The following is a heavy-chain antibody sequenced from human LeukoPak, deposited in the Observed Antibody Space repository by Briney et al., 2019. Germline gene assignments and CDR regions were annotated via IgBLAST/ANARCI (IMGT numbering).Heavy chain of an antibody. V-gene: IGHV3-30*02. CDR1: GFTFSSYG. CDR3: AKDTPKWLTFDY. J-gene: IGHJ4*02. Sequence: PGGSLRLSXAASGFTFSSYGMHWVRQAPGKGLEWVAFIRYDGSNKYYADSVKGRFTISRDNSKNTLYLQMNSLRAEDTAVYYCAKDTPKWLTFDYWGQGTLVTVSS. D-gene: IGHD5-24*01. CDR2: IRYDGSNK.